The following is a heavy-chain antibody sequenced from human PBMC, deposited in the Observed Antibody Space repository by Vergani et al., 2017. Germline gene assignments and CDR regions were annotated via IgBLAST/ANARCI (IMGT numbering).Heavy chain of an antibody. Sequence: QVQLQESGPGLVKPSQTLSLTCTVSGGSFSTGGQSWTWLRQSAGKGLEWIGRIYTSGATTYNPSLRSRAIMSVDASKKQFSLKLTSVTAADTAVYYCARASLRALVGYYYYMDVWGKGKTVVVAS. J-gene: IGHJ6*03. CDR2: IYTSGAT. CDR1: GGSFSTGGQS. CDR3: ARASLRALVGYYYYMDV. D-gene: IGHD3-16*02. V-gene: IGHV4-61*02.